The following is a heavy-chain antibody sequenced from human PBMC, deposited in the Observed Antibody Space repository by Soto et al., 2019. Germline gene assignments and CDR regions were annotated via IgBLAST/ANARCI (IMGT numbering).Heavy chain of an antibody. CDR2: IIPIFGGP. CDR1: GGMFSDYT. CDR3: AKKGGGASIDFWRANWFDP. J-gene: IGHJ5*02. D-gene: IGHD3-3*01. Sequence: QVQLVQSGAVVKKPGSSVTVSCKASGGMFSDYTISWVRQAPGQGLEWMGGIIPIFGGPHYAQKFQGRVTITAEKPTSAVYLELRDLTSEETAVYYWAKKGGGASIDFWRANWFDPWGQGTLVTVSS. V-gene: IGHV1-69*06.